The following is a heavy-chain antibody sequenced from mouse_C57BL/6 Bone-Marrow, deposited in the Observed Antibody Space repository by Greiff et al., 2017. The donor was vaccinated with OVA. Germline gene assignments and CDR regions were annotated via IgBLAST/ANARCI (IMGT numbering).Heavy chain of an antibody. J-gene: IGHJ3*01. CDR3: ARWAYGKAAGFAY. CDR1: GYTFTSYW. Sequence: QVQLQQSGAELVRPGSSVKLSCKASGYTFTSYWMDWVKQRPGQGLEWIGNIYPSDSETHYNQKFKDKATLTVDKSSSTAYMQLSSLTSEDSAVYYCARWAYGKAAGFAYWGQGTLVTVSA. D-gene: IGHD2-1*01. V-gene: IGHV1-61*01. CDR2: IYPSDSET.